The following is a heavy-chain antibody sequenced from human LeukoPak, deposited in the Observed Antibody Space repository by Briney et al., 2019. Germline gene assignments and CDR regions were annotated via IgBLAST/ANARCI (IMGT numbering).Heavy chain of an antibody. J-gene: IGHJ6*02. CDR2: ISGIGGST. D-gene: IGHD1-26*01. CDR1: GFTFSSYA. CDR3: AKLIRRGAPLLYGMDV. V-gene: IGHV3-23*01. Sequence: GGSLRLSCAASGFTFSSYAMSWVRQAPGKGLEWVSAISGIGGSTYYADSVKGRFTISRDNSKNTLYLQMNSLRAEDTAVYSCAKLIRRGAPLLYGMDVWGQGTTVTVSS.